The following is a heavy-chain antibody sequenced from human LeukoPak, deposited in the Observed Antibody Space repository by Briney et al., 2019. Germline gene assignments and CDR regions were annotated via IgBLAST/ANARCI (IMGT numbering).Heavy chain of an antibody. CDR1: GFMFSNYD. V-gene: IGHV3-21*01. J-gene: IGHJ5*02. CDR3: ARDRVAAARHWFDP. CDR2: ISSSSSYI. Sequence: GGSLRLSCAASGFMFSNYDMHWVRQAPGKGLEWVSSISSSSSYIYYADSVKGRFTISRDNAKNSLYLQMNSLRAEDTAVYYCARDRVAAARHWFDPWGQGTLVTVSS. D-gene: IGHD6-13*01.